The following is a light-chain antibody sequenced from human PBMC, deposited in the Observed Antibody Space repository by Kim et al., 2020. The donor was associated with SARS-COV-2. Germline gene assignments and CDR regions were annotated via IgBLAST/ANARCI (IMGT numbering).Light chain of an antibody. CDR2: AAS. V-gene: IGKV1-39*01. Sequence: AYVGDIVTPTCRASQSISSYLYWYQQKPGKAPKLLIYAASSLQSGVPSRFSGSGSLTDFSLTISSLQPEDFATYSSQQTYTAPLTFGGGTTVDI. CDR1: QSISSY. CDR3: QQTYTAPLT. J-gene: IGKJ4*01.